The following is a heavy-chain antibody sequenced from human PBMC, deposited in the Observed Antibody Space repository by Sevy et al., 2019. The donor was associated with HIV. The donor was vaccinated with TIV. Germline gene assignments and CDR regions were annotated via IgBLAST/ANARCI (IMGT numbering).Heavy chain of an antibody. Sequence: ASVKVSCKASGYTFSSYGISWVRQAPGQGLEWMGWISDYNGYTNYAHKFQGRVTMSTETSTRTAYMELRNLRSDHTAVYFCAREGYYYRSGTYRPPNYYGMDVWGQGTAVTVSS. CDR3: AREGYYYRSGTYRPPNYYGMDV. V-gene: IGHV1-18*01. CDR2: ISDYNGYT. D-gene: IGHD3-10*01. J-gene: IGHJ6*02. CDR1: GYTFSSYG.